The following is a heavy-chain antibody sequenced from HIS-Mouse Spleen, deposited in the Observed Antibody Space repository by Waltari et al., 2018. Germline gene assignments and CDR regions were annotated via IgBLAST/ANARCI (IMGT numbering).Heavy chain of an antibody. D-gene: IGHD5-18*01. J-gene: IGHJ4*02. CDR2: ISWNSGSI. CDR1: GFTFDVYA. V-gene: IGHV3-9*01. Sequence: EVQLVESGGGLVQPGRSLRLSCAASGFTFDVYAMPWVRQAPGKGLEWVSGISWNSGSIGYADSVKGRFTISRDNAKNSLYLQMNSLRAEDTALYYCAKEGRGYSYGYEGFDYWGQGTLVTVSS. CDR3: AKEGRGYSYGYEGFDY.